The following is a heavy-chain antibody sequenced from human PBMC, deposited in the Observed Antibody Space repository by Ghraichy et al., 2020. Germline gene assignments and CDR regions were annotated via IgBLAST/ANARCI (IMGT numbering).Heavy chain of an antibody. D-gene: IGHD4-23*01. J-gene: IGHJ2*01. V-gene: IGHV3-30*02. CDR1: GFTSSYYG. CDR3: ARDRAYGGSSGERYFDL. Sequence: GGSLRLSCAASGFTSSYYGMHWVRQAPGKGLEWVAFIRYDGSNKYYVDSVKGRFTVSRDNSKNTLYLQMNYLRPEDTAVYYCARDRAYGGSSGERYFDLWGRGTLVTVSS. CDR2: IRYDGSNK.